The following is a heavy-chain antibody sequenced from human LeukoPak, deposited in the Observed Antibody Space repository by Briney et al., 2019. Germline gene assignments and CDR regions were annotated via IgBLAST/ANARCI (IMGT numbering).Heavy chain of an antibody. D-gene: IGHD5-18*01. J-gene: IGHJ6*02. Sequence: SETLSLTCTVSGGSISSGGYYWSWIRQHPGKGLEWIGYIYYSGSTYYNPSLKSRVTISVDTSKSQFSLKLSSVTAADTAVYYCARETRDTAMVTDYYYYYGMDVWGQGTMVTVSS. CDR1: GGSISSGGYY. V-gene: IGHV4-31*03. CDR3: ARETRDTAMVTDYYYYYGMDV. CDR2: IYYSGST.